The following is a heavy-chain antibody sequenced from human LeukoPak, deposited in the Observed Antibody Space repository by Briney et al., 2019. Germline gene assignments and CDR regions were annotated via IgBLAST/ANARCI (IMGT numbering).Heavy chain of an antibody. CDR3: ARRDADTTGYLYYFDY. CDR1: GGSIGTYY. J-gene: IGHJ4*02. CDR2: IFYTGRT. V-gene: IGHV4-59*08. D-gene: IGHD3-22*01. Sequence: SETLSLTCTVSGGSIGTYYWSWIRQPPGKGLEWIGDIFYTGRTNYNPSLKSRVAILVDTSKKQFSLKLSSVTAADTALYYCARRDADTTGYLYYFDYWGQGTLVTVYS.